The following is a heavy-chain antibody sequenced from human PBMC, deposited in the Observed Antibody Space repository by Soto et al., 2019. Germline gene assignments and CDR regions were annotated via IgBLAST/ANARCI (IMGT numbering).Heavy chain of an antibody. CDR2: INHSGST. V-gene: IGHV4-34*01. CDR1: GGSFSGYY. Sequence: SETLSLTCAVYGGSFSGYYCSWIRQPPGKGLEWIGEINHSGSTNYNPSLKSRVTISVDTSKNQFSLKLSSVTAADTAVYYCARDVRWLQFTKDWFDPWGQGTLVTVSS. J-gene: IGHJ5*02. D-gene: IGHD5-12*01. CDR3: ARDVRWLQFTKDWFDP.